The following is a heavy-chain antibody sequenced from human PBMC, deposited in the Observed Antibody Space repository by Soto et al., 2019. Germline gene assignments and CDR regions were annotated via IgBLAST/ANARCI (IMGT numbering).Heavy chain of an antibody. J-gene: IGHJ4*02. D-gene: IGHD2-15*01. Sequence: QVQLVESGGGVVQPGRSLRLSCAASGFTFSIYGMHWVRQAPGKGLEWVAVIGYDGSNKYYADSVKGRFTISRDHSKNTLYLQMNSLRAEDTAVYYCARGLMHCSGGSCYSDYFDYWGQGTLVTVSS. CDR2: IGYDGSNK. CDR1: GFTFSIYG. CDR3: ARGLMHCSGGSCYSDYFDY. V-gene: IGHV3-33*01.